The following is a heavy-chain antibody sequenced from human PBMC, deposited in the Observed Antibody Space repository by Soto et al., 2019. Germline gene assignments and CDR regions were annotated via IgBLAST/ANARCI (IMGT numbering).Heavy chain of an antibody. V-gene: IGHV3-23*01. CDR3: AKSPDFYYDGMDV. J-gene: IGHJ6*02. CDR1: GFTFSGYA. Sequence: EVQLLESGGGLVQPGGSQRLSCAASGFTFSGYAMTWVRQAPGKGLEWVSSISGSGANTYYADSVKGRFTISRDNSKNTLSLQMTSVRADDTAVYYCAKSPDFYYDGMDVWGQGTTVTVAS. CDR2: ISGSGANT.